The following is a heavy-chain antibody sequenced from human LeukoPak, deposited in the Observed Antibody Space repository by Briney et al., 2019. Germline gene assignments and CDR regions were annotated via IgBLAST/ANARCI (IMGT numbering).Heavy chain of an antibody. D-gene: IGHD2-15*01. CDR1: GFTFSSYA. J-gene: IGHJ4*02. CDR3: ARGYPRGVVVAATPNFFDY. V-gene: IGHV3-30*04. CDR2: ISYDGSNK. Sequence: GRSLRLSCAASGFTFSSYAMHWVRQAPGKGLEWVAVISYDGSNKYYADSVKGRFTISRDNSKNTLYLQMSSLRAEDTAVYYCARGYPRGVVVAATPNFFDYWGQGTLVTVSS.